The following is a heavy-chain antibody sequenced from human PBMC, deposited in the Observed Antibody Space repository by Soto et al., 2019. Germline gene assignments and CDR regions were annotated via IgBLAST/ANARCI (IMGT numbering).Heavy chain of an antibody. CDR3: AKVSGIAARQGVDY. Sequence: PGGSLRLSCAASGFTFSSYAMSWVRQAPGKGLEWVSAISGSGGSTYYADSVRGRFTISRDNSKNTLYLQMNSLRAEDTAVYYCAKVSGIAARQGVDYWGQGTLVTVPQ. CDR2: ISGSGGST. D-gene: IGHD6-6*01. J-gene: IGHJ4*02. V-gene: IGHV3-23*01. CDR1: GFTFSSYA.